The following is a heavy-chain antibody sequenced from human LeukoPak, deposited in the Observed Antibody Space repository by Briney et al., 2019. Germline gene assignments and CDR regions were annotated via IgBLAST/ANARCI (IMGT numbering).Heavy chain of an antibody. CDR1: GGSISSSSYY. CDR2: ISYSGST. CDR3: AGCSGGSCYSGYYYYYMDV. D-gene: IGHD2-15*01. Sequence: PSETLSLTCTVSGGSISSSSYYWGWIRQPPGKGLEWIGSISYSGSTNYNPSLKSRVTISVDTSKNQFSLKLSSVTAADTAVYYCAGCSGGSCYSGYYYYYMDVWGKGATVTVSS. J-gene: IGHJ6*03. V-gene: IGHV4-39*07.